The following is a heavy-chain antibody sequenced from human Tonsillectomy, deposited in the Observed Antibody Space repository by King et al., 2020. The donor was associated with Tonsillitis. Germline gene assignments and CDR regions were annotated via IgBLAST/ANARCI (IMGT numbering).Heavy chain of an antibody. CDR3: ARDSVGAAAERWFDP. CDR2: ISYDGSNK. Sequence: VQLVESGGGVVQPGRSLRLSCAASGFTFSSYAMHWVRQAPGKGLEWVAVISYDGSNKYYADSVKGRFTISRDNSKNTLYLQMNSLRAEDTAVYYCARDSVGAAAERWFDPWGQGTLVTGSS. D-gene: IGHD6-13*01. V-gene: IGHV3-30-3*01. J-gene: IGHJ5*02. CDR1: GFTFSSYA.